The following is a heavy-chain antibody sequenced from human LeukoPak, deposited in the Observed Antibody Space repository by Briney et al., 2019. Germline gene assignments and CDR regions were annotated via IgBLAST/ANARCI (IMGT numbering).Heavy chain of an antibody. CDR3: TTDPAQYNWNFADAFDI. CDR2: IKSKTDGGTT. V-gene: IGHV3-15*01. J-gene: IGHJ3*02. Sequence: GSLRLSCAASGFTFSNAWMSWVRQAPGNGLEWVGRIKSKTDGGTTDYAAPVKGRFTISRDDSKNTLYLQMNSLKTEDTAVYYCTTDPAQYNWNFADAFDIWGQGTMVTVSS. D-gene: IGHD1-7*01. CDR1: GFTFSNAW.